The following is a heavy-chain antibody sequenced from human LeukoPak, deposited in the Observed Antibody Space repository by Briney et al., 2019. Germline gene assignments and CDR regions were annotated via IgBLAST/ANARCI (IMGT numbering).Heavy chain of an antibody. CDR1: GFTFSDYA. J-gene: IGHJ4*02. CDR2: LEYDGSRK. Sequence: GGSLRLSCAASGFTFSDYAMHGVRQSPGKGREWVAVLEYDGSRKYYADSVKGRLTISTNNSRNGVYLQITSLATEDTAIYYCARDWGFDSWGQGTLVTVSS. CDR3: ARDWGFDS. V-gene: IGHV3-30*16. D-gene: IGHD7-27*01.